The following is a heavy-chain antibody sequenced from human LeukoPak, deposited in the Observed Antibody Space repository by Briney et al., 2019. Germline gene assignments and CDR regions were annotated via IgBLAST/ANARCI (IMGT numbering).Heavy chain of an antibody. Sequence: SETLSLTCSVSGASIRSYLWSWIRQSRGKGLEGIGHVYDNDISNFNASLESRVTILVDRSKSQFSLKLRSVTAADTAVYYCARGLVLATDDAFDIWGPGTMVTVSS. CDR3: ARGLVLATDDAFDI. J-gene: IGHJ3*02. V-gene: IGHV4-59*13. CDR2: VYDNDIS. D-gene: IGHD2-8*02. CDR1: GASIRSYL.